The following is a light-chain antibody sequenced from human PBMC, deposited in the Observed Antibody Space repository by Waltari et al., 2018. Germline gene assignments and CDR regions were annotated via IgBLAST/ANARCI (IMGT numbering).Light chain of an antibody. CDR1: KSVGNN. CDR3: QQYNEWPYT. V-gene: IGKV3-15*01. Sequence: ETIMTQSPGTLSVSPGARATLSCRASKSVGNNVAWYQQTPGQAPRLLIYATSSRGTGIPARFFGSGSGPDFTLTITSLQSEDFVVYYCQQYNEWPYTFGQGTRVDIK. CDR2: ATS. J-gene: IGKJ2*01.